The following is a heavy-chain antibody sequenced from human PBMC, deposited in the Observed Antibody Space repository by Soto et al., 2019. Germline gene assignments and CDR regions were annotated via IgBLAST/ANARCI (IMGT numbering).Heavy chain of an antibody. CDR3: ARGRSITMLRGAPPDY. CDR2: INQSGGT. J-gene: IGHJ4*02. Sequence: SETLSLTCAVYGGSFSGYYWSWIRQPPGKGLEWIGEINQSGGTHYNPSLKTQVTISVDTSNNQVSLKMSSVTATDTAVYYCARGRSITMLRGAPPDYWGQGTLVTVSS. V-gene: IGHV4-34*01. CDR1: GGSFSGYY. D-gene: IGHD3-10*01.